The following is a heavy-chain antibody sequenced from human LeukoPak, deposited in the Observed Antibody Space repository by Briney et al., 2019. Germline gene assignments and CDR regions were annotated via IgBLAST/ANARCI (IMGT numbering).Heavy chain of an antibody. CDR1: GFTFSSYA. D-gene: IGHD6-19*01. V-gene: IGHV3-30*04. CDR3: ARETPDSSGWD. J-gene: IGHJ4*02. CDR2: ISYDGSNK. Sequence: GGSLRLSCAASGFTFSSYAIHWVRQAPGKGLEWVAVISYDGSNKYYADSVKGRFTISRDNSKNTLYLQMNSLRAEDTAVYYCARETPDSSGWDWGQGTLVTVSS.